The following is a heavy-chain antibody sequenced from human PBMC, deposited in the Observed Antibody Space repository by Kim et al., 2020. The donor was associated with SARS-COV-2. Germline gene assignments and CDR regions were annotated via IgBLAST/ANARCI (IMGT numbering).Heavy chain of an antibody. CDR3: ARSFSGSYVGYDY. CDR1: GFTFSTYS. D-gene: IGHD1-26*01. J-gene: IGHJ4*02. V-gene: IGHV3-30*03. CDR2: ISYDGSHK. Sequence: GGSLRLSCAASGFTFSTYSMNWVRQAPGKGLEWVAVISYDGSHKYYVDSVRGRFTISRDNPKNTLYLQMNSLRIEDTAVYYCARSFSGSYVGYDYWGQGSLVTVSS.